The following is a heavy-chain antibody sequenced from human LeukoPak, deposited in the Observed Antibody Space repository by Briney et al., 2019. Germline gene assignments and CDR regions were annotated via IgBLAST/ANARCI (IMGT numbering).Heavy chain of an antibody. CDR2: ISSSSSYI. D-gene: IGHD2-15*01. Sequence: PGGSLRLSCAASGFTFSSYSMNWVRQAPGKGLEWVSSISSSSSYIYYADSVKGRFTISRDNAKNSLYLQINSLRAEDTAVYYCARGKLISPIDYWGQGTLVTVSS. CDR1: GFTFSSYS. V-gene: IGHV3-21*01. CDR3: ARGKLISPIDY. J-gene: IGHJ4*02.